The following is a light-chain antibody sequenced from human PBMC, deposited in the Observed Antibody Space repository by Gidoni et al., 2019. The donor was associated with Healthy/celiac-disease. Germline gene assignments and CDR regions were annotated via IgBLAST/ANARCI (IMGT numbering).Light chain of an antibody. V-gene: IGLV2-14*01. CDR2: DVS. Sequence: QSALTQPASVSGSPGQSINSSCTGTSSDVGGYNYVSWSQQHPGKAPKLIIYDVSNLPSGVSNRFSGSTSGNTASLTISGLQAEDEADYYCSSYTSSSPYVFGPGTKVTVL. CDR3: SSYTSSSPYV. CDR1: SSDVGGYNY. J-gene: IGLJ1*01.